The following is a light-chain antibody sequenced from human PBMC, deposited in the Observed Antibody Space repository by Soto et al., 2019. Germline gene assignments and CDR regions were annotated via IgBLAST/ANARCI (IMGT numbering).Light chain of an antibody. CDR3: QQYDTSPLM. Sequence: EIVLTQSPGTLSLSPGERATLSCRASQSVNSNFLAWYQQKPGQRPGILIYGASSRATGIPDRFSGSGAGTYVTLTISRVQPCDFAVYYWQQYDTSPLMFGQGTKVEIK. J-gene: IGKJ1*01. CDR1: QSVNSNF. V-gene: IGKV3-20*01. CDR2: GAS.